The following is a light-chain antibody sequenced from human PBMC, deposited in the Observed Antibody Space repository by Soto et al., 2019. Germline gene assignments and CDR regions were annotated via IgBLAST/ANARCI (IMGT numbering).Light chain of an antibody. J-gene: IGLJ1*01. CDR3: SSYTSSSTYV. Sequence: LTQPASVSGSPGQSIAISCTGTSSDVGAYNYVSWYQQHPGKAPKLMIFDVTNRPSGVSDRFSGSKSGNTASLTISGLQAEDEADYYCSSYTSSSTYVFGTGTKVTVL. CDR2: DVT. V-gene: IGLV2-14*03. CDR1: SSDVGAYNY.